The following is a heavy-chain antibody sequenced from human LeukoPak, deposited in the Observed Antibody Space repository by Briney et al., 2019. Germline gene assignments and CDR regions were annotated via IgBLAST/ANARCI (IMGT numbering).Heavy chain of an antibody. D-gene: IGHD5-18*01. CDR1: GFTFSSYA. CDR3: AKGIQLWLLWFDP. V-gene: IGHV3-20*04. Sequence: GGSLRLSCAASGFTFSSYAMSWVRQAPGKGLEWVSGINWNGGSTGYADSVKGRFTISRDNAKNSLYLQMNSLRAEDTAVYYCAKGIQLWLLWFDPWGQGTLVTVSS. CDR2: INWNGGST. J-gene: IGHJ5*02.